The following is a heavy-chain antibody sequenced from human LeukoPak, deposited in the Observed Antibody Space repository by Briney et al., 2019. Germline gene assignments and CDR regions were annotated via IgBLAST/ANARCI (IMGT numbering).Heavy chain of an antibody. Sequence: KPSETLSLTCTVSGGSISSYYWSWIRQPPGKGLEWIGYIYYSGSTNYNPSLKSRVTISVDTSKNQFSLKLSSVTAADTAVYYCARAPGMYYYDSSGYYPDWGQGTLVTVSS. V-gene: IGHV4-59*01. CDR1: GGSISSYY. CDR3: ARAPGMYYYDSSGYYPD. CDR2: IYYSGST. D-gene: IGHD3-22*01. J-gene: IGHJ4*02.